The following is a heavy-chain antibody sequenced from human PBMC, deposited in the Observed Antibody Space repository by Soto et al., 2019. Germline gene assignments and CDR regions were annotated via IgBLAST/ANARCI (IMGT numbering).Heavy chain of an antibody. CDR2: IGTTGIPT. V-gene: IGHV3-48*01. D-gene: IGHD1-26*01. CDR1: GFSFSSYT. Sequence: GGSLRLSCVASGFSFSSYTMSWVRQAPGEGLEWISYIGTTGIPTHYADSVEGRFTISRDDAENSLYLHMNTLKAEDTAVYFCARSGSFEYWGQGTLVTVSS. J-gene: IGHJ4*02. CDR3: ARSGSFEY.